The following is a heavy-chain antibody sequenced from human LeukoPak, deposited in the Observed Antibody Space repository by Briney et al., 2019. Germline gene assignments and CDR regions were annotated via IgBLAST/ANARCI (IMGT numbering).Heavy chain of an antibody. CDR1: GGTFSSYA. Sequence: SVKVSCKASGGTFSSYAISWVRQAPGQGLERMGGIIPIFGTANYAQKFQGRVTITADESTSTAYMELSSLRSEDTAVYYCARSIGYCSGGSCYWGIFDYWGQGTLVTVSS. J-gene: IGHJ4*02. V-gene: IGHV1-69*13. CDR3: ARSIGYCSGGSCYWGIFDY. CDR2: IIPIFGTA. D-gene: IGHD2-15*01.